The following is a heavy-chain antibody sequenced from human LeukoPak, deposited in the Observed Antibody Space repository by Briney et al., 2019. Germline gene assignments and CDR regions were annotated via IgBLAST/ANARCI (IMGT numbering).Heavy chain of an antibody. J-gene: IGHJ4*02. CDR3: ARQGWLQYPHY. V-gene: IGHV5-51*01. Sequence: GESLKISCKGSGHSFSSYWIGWVRQMPGKGLEWMGIIYPGDSDTRYSPSFQGQVTISADKSISTAYLQWSSLKASDSAMYYCARQGWLQYPHYWGQGTLVTVSS. CDR2: IYPGDSDT. CDR1: GHSFSSYW. D-gene: IGHD5-24*01.